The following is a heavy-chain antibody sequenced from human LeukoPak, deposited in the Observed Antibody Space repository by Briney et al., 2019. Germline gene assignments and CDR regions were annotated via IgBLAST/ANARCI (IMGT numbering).Heavy chain of an antibody. J-gene: IGHJ4*02. Sequence: SETLSLTCAVSGYSISSVYFWGWIRRPPGKGLEWIGTIDHSGTTYYNPSLKSRVTMSVDTSKNQFSLSLSSVTAADTAFYYCARNGGYGKFDYWGQGILVTVSP. D-gene: IGHD1-26*01. V-gene: IGHV4-38-2*01. CDR3: ARNGGYGKFDY. CDR2: IDHSGTT. CDR1: GYSISSVYF.